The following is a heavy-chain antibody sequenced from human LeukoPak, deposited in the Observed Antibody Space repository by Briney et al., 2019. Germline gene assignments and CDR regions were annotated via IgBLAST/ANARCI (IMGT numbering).Heavy chain of an antibody. Sequence: PSETLSLTCTVSGGSISSGGYYWSWIRQHPGKGLEWIGYIYYSGSTYYNPSLKSRVTISVDTSKNQFSLKLSSVTAADTAVYYCARVKSSASTVFDYWGQGTLVTVSS. D-gene: IGHD4-11*01. CDR1: GGSISSGGYY. J-gene: IGHJ4*02. CDR3: ARVKSSASTVFDY. V-gene: IGHV4-31*03. CDR2: IYYSGST.